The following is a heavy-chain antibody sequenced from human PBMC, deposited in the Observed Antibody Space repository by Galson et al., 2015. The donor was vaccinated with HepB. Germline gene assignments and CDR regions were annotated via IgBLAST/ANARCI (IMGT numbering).Heavy chain of an antibody. V-gene: IGHV3-74*01. CDR1: GFTFSSYW. CDR3: ARGEWEQDAFDI. Sequence: SLRLSCAASGFTFSSYWMSWVRQAPGKGLVWVSRINNDGTSITYADSVKGRFTISRDNAKNTLYLQMNSLRAEDTAVYYCARGEWEQDAFDIWGQGTMVIVSS. D-gene: IGHD1-26*01. CDR2: INNDGTSI. J-gene: IGHJ3*02.